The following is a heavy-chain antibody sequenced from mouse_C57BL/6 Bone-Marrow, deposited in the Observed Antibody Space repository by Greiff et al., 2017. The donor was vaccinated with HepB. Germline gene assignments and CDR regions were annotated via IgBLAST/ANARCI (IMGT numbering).Heavy chain of an antibody. Sequence: QVQLQQSGPELVKPGASVKISCKASGYAFSSSWMNWVKQRPGKGLEWIGRIYPGDGDTNYNGKFKGKATLTADKSSSTAYMQLSSLTSEDSAVYFCASAAYYGSSYGWYFDVWGTGTTVTVSS. CDR3: ASAAYYGSSYGWYFDV. J-gene: IGHJ1*03. CDR1: GYAFSSSW. V-gene: IGHV1-82*01. CDR2: IYPGDGDT. D-gene: IGHD1-1*01.